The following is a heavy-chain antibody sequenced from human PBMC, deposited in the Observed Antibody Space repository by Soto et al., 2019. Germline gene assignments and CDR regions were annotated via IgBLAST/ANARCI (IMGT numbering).Heavy chain of an antibody. V-gene: IGHV3-30*18. D-gene: IGHD3-10*01. CDR1: GFTFSSYG. J-gene: IGHJ4*02. CDR2: ISYDGSNE. CDR3: AKDSNYYGSGSYPNV. Sequence: QVQLVESGGGVVQPGGSLRLSCAASGFTFSSYGMHWVRQAPGKGLEWVAVISYDGSNEYYADSVKGRFTISRDNSQSTLYLQMSSLRAEDTALYYCAKDSNYYGSGSYPNVWGQGILVTVSS.